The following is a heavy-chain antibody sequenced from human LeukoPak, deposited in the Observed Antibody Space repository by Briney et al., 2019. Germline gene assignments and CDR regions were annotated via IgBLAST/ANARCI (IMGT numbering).Heavy chain of an antibody. V-gene: IGHV4-59*01. CDR3: ASRSLIVGATWAFDI. J-gene: IGHJ3*02. CDR1: GGSISSYY. Sequence: SETLSLTCTVSGGSISSYYWSWIRQPPGKGLEWIGYIYYSGSTNYNPSLKSRVTISVDTSKNQFSLKLSSVTAADTAVYYCASRSLIVGATWAFDIWGQGTMVTVSS. D-gene: IGHD1-26*01. CDR2: IYYSGST.